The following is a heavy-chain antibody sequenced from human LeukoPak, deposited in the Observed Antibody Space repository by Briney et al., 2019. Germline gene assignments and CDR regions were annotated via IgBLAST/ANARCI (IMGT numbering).Heavy chain of an antibody. J-gene: IGHJ5*02. CDR1: GSSMNSDSYY. Sequence: SETLSLTCTVSGSSMNSDSYYWSWIRQPAGKGLEWIGRISISGITNYNPSLKSRVTISIDTSKNQFSLQLSSVVAADTAFYYCARARLLPYNWFDPWGQGTLVTVSS. CDR3: ARARLLPYNWFDP. D-gene: IGHD2-15*01. CDR2: ISISGIT. V-gene: IGHV4-61*02.